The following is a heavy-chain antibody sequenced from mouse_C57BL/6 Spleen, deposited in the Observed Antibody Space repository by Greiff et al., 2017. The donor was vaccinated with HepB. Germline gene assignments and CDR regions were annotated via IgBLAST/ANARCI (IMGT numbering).Heavy chain of an antibody. CDR2: ISSGSSTI. CDR1: GFTFSDYG. CDR3: ARDGYYGGFAY. V-gene: IGHV5-17*01. Sequence: EVKVEESGGGLVKPGGSLKLSCAASGFTFSDYGMHWVRQAPEKGLEWVAYISSGSSTIYYADTVKGRFTISRDNAKNTLFLQMTSLRSEDTAMYYCARDGYYGGFAYWGQGTLVTVSA. J-gene: IGHJ3*01. D-gene: IGHD2-3*01.